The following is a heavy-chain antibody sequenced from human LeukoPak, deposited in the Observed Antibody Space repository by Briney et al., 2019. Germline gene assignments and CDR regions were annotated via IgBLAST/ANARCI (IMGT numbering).Heavy chain of an antibody. J-gene: IGHJ4*02. CDR3: ARGSARLDSRDGYPDY. D-gene: IGHD5-24*01. V-gene: IGHV3-7*01. CDR1: GFTLSSYW. CDR2: IKQDGSEK. Sequence: PGGSLRLSCAASGFTLSSYWMSWVRQAPGKGLEWVANIKQDGSEKYYVDSVKGRLTISRDNAKNSLSLQMNSLRAEDTAVYYCARGSARLDSRDGYPDYWGQGTLVTVSS.